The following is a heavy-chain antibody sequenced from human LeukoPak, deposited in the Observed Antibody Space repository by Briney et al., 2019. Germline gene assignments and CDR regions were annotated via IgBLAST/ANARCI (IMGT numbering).Heavy chain of an antibody. Sequence: PGGSLRLSCKGSGYSFTSYWISWVSQMPGKGLGWLGRIVPGDSYTNYSPSFEGHVTISADKSISPAYLQWSSLKASDIATYYCARHYGAAGDFDYWGQGTLVTVSS. CDR1: GYSFTSYW. CDR2: IVPGDSYT. D-gene: IGHD6-13*01. V-gene: IGHV5-10-1*01. CDR3: ARHYGAAGDFDY. J-gene: IGHJ4*02.